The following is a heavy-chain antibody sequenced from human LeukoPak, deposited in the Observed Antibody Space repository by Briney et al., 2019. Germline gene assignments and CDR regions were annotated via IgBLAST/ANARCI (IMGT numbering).Heavy chain of an antibody. J-gene: IGHJ4*02. CDR2: IKQDGSEK. CDR1: GFTFSSYW. CDR3: ARDRPWGGDYGDPFDY. D-gene: IGHD4-17*01. V-gene: IGHV3-7*03. Sequence: GGSLRLSCAASGFTFSSYWMSWVRQAPGKGLEWVANIKQDGSEKYYVDSVKGRFTISRDNAKNSLYLQMNSLRAEDTAVYYCARDRPWGGDYGDPFDYWGQGTLVTVSS.